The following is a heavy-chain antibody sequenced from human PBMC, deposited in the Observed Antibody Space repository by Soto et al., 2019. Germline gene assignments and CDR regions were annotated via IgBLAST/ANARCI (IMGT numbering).Heavy chain of an antibody. Sequence: QVQLVQSGAEVKKPGSSVKVSCKASGGTFSSYTISWVRQAPGQGLEWMGRIIPILDIANYAQKFQGRVTMTADTPQSTAYMELSSLRHEDTAVYYCARAGMEAMDAKDHFDYWGHGTLVTGSS. V-gene: IGHV1-69*02. CDR3: ARAGMEAMDAKDHFDY. CDR1: GGTFSSYT. J-gene: IGHJ4*01. D-gene: IGHD5-18*01. CDR2: IIPILDIA.